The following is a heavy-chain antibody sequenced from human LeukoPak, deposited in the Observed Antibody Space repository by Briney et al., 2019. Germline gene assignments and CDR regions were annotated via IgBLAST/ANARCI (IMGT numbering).Heavy chain of an antibody. CDR3: ARLGAFVSVDY. Sequence: SQTLSLTCTVSGGSISSGGYYWSWIRQHPGKGLEWIGYIYYSGSTYYNPSLKSRVTISVDTSKNQFSLKLSSVTAAGTAVYYYARLGAFVSVDYWGQGTLVTVSS. CDR1: GGSISSGGYY. V-gene: IGHV4-31*03. D-gene: IGHD3-3*02. CDR2: IYYSGST. J-gene: IGHJ4*02.